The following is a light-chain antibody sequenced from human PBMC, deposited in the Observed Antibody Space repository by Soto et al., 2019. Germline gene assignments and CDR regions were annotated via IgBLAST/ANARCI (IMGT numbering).Light chain of an antibody. CDR2: DAS. CDR3: QQRRNLPLS. V-gene: IGKV3-11*01. J-gene: IGKJ4*01. Sequence: EIVLTQSPATLSLSPGERATLSCRASQSVSSYLAWYQQKPGQAPRLLIYDASNRATGIPARFSGSGSGTECTLTISSLEPEDFAVYYCQQRRNLPLSFGGGTKVEIK. CDR1: QSVSSY.